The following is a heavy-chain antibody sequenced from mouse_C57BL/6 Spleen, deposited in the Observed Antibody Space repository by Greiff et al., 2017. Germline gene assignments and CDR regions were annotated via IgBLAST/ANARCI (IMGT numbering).Heavy chain of an antibody. D-gene: IGHD1-1*01. V-gene: IGHV1-52*01. CDR1: GYTFTSYW. CDR2: IDPSDSET. J-gene: IGHJ2*01. Sequence: VQLQQPGAELVRPGSSVKLSCKASGYTFTSYWMHWVKQRPIQGLEWIGNIDPSDSETHYNQKFKDKATLTVDKSSSTAYMQLSSLTSEDSAVYYCARFGTTVVAPYFDYWCQGTTLTVSS. CDR3: ARFGTTVVAPYFDY.